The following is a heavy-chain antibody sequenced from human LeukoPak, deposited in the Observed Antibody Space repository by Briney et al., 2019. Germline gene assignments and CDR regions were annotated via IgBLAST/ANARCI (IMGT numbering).Heavy chain of an antibody. CDR2: ISGSGGST. Sequence: PGGTLRLSCAASGFTFSSYGMSWVRQAPGKGLEWVSAISGSGGSTYYADSVKGRFTISRDNSKNTLYLQMNSLRAEDTAVYYCAKAHRAVTTYYYYYMDVWGKGTTVTISS. CDR1: GFTFSSYG. D-gene: IGHD4-17*01. CDR3: AKAHRAVTTYYYYYMDV. J-gene: IGHJ6*03. V-gene: IGHV3-23*01.